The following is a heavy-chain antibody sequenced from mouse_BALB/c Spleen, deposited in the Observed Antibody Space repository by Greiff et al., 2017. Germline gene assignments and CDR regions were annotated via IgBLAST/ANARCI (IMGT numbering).Heavy chain of an antibody. CDR1: GFTFSSYG. V-gene: IGHV5-6*01. J-gene: IGHJ3*01. D-gene: IGHD4-1*01. CDR2: ISSGGSYT. CDR3: ARHGNAY. Sequence: EVQRVESGGDLVKPGGSLKLSCAASGFTFSSYGMSWVRQTPDKRLEWVATISSGGSYTYYPDSVKGRFTISRDNAKNTLYLQMSSLKSEDTAMYYCARHGNAYWGQGTLVTVSA.